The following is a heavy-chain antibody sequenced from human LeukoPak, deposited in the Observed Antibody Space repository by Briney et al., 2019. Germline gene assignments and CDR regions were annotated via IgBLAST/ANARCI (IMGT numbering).Heavy chain of an antibody. CDR1: GVSISSGGYY. CDR3: ARDMTDWWFDP. V-gene: IGHV4-31*03. CDR2: IYYSGST. Sequence: PSETLSLTCTVSGVSISSGGYYWSWIRQHPGKGLEWIGYIYYSGSTHYNPSLKSRVTISVDTSKNQFSLKLSSVTAADTAVYYCARDMTDWWFDPWGQGTLATVSS. D-gene: IGHD3-9*01. J-gene: IGHJ5*02.